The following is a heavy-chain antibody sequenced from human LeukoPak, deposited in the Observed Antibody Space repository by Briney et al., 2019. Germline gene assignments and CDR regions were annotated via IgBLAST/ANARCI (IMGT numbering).Heavy chain of an antibody. Sequence: GGSLRLSCSASGFVFSSCAMHWVRQAPGKGLGYVSTITSSGDSTYYADSVKGRFTISRDNSKNTLYLQMTSLRAEDTAVFYCVKDRYYDGSGYYDYWGQGTLVTVSS. CDR3: VKDRYYDGSGYYDY. J-gene: IGHJ4*02. V-gene: IGHV3-64D*06. CDR1: GFVFSSCA. D-gene: IGHD3-22*01. CDR2: ITSSGDST.